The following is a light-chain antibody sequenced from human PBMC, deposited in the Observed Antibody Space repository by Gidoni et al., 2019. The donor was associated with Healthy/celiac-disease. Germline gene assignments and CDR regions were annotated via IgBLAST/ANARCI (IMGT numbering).Light chain of an antibody. J-gene: IGKJ3*01. CDR3: QQYNNWPLT. Sequence: EIVMTQSPATLSVSPGERATLSCRASQSVSSNLAWYQKKPGQAPRLLIYGASTRATGIPARFSGSGSGKELTLTISSLQYEDFAVYYCQQYNNWPLTFGPGTKVDIK. CDR1: QSVSSN. V-gene: IGKV3-15*01. CDR2: GAS.